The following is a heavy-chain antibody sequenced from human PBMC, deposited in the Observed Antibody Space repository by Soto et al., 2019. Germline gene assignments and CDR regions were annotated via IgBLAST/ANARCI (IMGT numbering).Heavy chain of an antibody. V-gene: IGHV3-73*01. CDR3: TREAETAVKDDAFNV. CDR1: GFIFADSA. J-gene: IGHJ3*01. D-gene: IGHD4-4*01. CDR2: IRGKADSYTT. Sequence: PGGSLRLSCAASGFIFADSAFHWVRQASGKGLEWVGRIRGKADSYTTSYAASVKGRFIISRDDSDNTAYLQMNNLKPEDTALYYCTREAETAVKDDAFNVWGQGTQVTV.